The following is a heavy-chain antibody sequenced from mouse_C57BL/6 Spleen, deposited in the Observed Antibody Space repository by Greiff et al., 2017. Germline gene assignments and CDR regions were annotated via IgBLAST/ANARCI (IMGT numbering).Heavy chain of an antibody. D-gene: IGHD2-4*01. J-gene: IGHJ2*01. CDR2: ISYDGSN. Sequence: EVQVVESGPGLVKPSQSLSLTCSVTGYSIPSGYYWNWIRQFPGKKLEWMGYISYDGSNNYNPSLKNRITITRDTSKNQFFLKLNSVTTEDTATYYCARDRIYYDYDAVVYWGQGTTLTVSS. CDR1: GYSIPSGYY. CDR3: ARDRIYYDYDAVVY. V-gene: IGHV3-6*01.